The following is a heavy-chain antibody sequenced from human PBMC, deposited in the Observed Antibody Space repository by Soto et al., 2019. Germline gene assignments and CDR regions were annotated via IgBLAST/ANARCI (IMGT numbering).Heavy chain of an antibody. CDR1: GYTLTELS. CDR2: FDPEDGET. Sequence: ASVKVSCKVSGYTLTELSMHWVRQAPGKGLEWMGGFDPEDGETIYAQKFQGRVTMTEDTSTDTAYMELSSLRSEDTAVYYCATFGNNWNYPTHNWFDPWGQGTLVTVSS. J-gene: IGHJ5*02. V-gene: IGHV1-24*01. CDR3: ATFGNNWNYPTHNWFDP. D-gene: IGHD1-7*01.